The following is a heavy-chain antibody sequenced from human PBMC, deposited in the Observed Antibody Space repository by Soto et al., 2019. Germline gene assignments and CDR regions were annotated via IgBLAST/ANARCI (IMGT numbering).Heavy chain of an antibody. D-gene: IGHD3-22*01. CDR2: IDPSDSYT. CDR1: GYSFTRYW. CDR3: ARSNYYDSSGYYYSLYSYGMDV. J-gene: IGHJ6*02. V-gene: IGHV5-10-1*01. Sequence: HGESLKISCKGSGYSFTRYWISWVRQVPGKGLEWMGRIDPSDSYTNYSPSFQGHVTISADKSISTAYLQWSSLKASDTAMYYCARSNYYDSSGYYYSLYSYGMDVWGQGTTVTVS.